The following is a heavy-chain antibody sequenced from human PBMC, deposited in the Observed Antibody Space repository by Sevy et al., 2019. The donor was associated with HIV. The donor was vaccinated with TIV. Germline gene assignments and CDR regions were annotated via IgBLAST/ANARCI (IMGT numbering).Heavy chain of an antibody. Sequence: GGSLRLSCAASGFTFNNAWMNWVRQAPVKGLEWIGRIKSKTDGGTTDYAAPVKGRFNISRDDSKNTLYLQMNSLRTEDTAVYYCTNTYYYDSGGYFGIDYWGQGTLVTVSS. J-gene: IGHJ4*02. V-gene: IGHV3-15*01. CDR3: TNTYYYDSGGYFGIDY. CDR1: GFTFNNAW. D-gene: IGHD3-22*01. CDR2: IKSKTDGGTT.